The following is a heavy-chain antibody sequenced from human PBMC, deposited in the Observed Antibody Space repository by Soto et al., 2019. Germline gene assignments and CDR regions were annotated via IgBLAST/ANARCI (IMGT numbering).Heavy chain of an antibody. CDR3: ARVAYDSSGYLKSGLDY. V-gene: IGHV3-53*01. CDR2: IYSGGST. J-gene: IGHJ4*02. Sequence: GGSLRLSCAASGFTVSSNYMSWVRQAPGKGLEWVSVIYSGGSTYYADSVKGRFTISRDNSKNTLYLQMNSLRAEDTAVYYCARVAYDSSGYLKSGLDYWGQGTLVTVSS. CDR1: GFTVSSNY. D-gene: IGHD3-22*01.